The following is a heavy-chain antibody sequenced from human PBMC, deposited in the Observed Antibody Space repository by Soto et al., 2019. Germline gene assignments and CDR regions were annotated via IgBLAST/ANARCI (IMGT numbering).Heavy chain of an antibody. CDR2: IWDDGNQK. CDR3: VRGGKTAGAFDI. V-gene: IGHV3-33*01. CDR1: GFTFSNYG. D-gene: IGHD3-16*01. Sequence: QVQLVESGGVVVQPGRSLRLSCAASGFTFSNYGMHWVRQAPGKGLEWVAVIWDDGNQKYYVDSVTGRFTISRDNSENTMFLQMNSLTAEDTAVYYCVRGGKTAGAFDIWGQGTMVTVSS. J-gene: IGHJ3*02.